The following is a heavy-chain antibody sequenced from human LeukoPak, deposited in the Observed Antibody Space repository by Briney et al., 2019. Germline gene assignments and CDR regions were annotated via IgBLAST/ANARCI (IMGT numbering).Heavy chain of an antibody. V-gene: IGHV3-23*01. CDR2: ISGSGGST. CDR3: ARAKGYTHFDY. J-gene: IGHJ4*02. CDR1: GFTFSSYG. Sequence: GGSLRLSCAASGFTFSSYGMSWVRQAPGKGLEWVSAISGSGGSTYYADSVKGRFTISRDNAKNSLSLQMNSLRAEDTAVYYCARAKGYTHFDYWGQGTLVTVSS. D-gene: IGHD1-1*01.